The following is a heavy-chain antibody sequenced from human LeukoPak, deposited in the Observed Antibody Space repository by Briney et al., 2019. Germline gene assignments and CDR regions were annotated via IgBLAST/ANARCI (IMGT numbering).Heavy chain of an antibody. CDR3: ARHVYAVVWAQDYMDV. CDR2: VYTSGST. D-gene: IGHD4-23*01. CDR1: GGSISSYY. V-gene: IGHV4-4*09. Sequence: PSETLSLTCTVSGGSISSYYWSWIQQPPGKGLEWIGFVYTSGSTNYNPSLKSRVTISVDTSKNQFSLKLSSVTAADTAVYYCARHVYAVVWAQDYMDVWGKGTTVTVSS. J-gene: IGHJ6*03.